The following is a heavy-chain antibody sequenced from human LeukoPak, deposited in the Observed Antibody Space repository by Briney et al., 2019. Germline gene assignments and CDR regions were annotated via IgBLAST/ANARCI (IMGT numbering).Heavy chain of an antibody. D-gene: IGHD3-9*01. CDR1: GYTFTSNS. CDR2: INPTGGSA. V-gene: IGHV1-46*01. Sequence: ASVKVSCKASGYTFTSNSMHWVRQAPGQGLEWMGIINPTGGSATYAQKFQGRVTMTRDMSTSTVYMELRRLRSEDTAVYYCAREVPYYDILTGLDYWGQGTLVTVSS. J-gene: IGHJ4*02. CDR3: AREVPYYDILTGLDY.